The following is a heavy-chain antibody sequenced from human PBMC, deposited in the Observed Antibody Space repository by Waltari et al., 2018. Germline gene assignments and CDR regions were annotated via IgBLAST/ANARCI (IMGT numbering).Heavy chain of an antibody. CDR2: ISSSSSTI. CDR3: ARNYDFWSGYERYYYYMDV. J-gene: IGHJ6*03. V-gene: IGHV3-48*04. CDR1: GFTFSSYS. D-gene: IGHD3-3*01. Sequence: EVQLVASGGGLVQPGGSLRLSCAASGFTFSSYSMNWVRQAPGKGLEWVSYISSSSSTIYYADSVKGRFTISRDNAKNSLYLQMNSLRAEDTAVYYCARNYDFWSGYERYYYYMDVWGKGTTVTVSS.